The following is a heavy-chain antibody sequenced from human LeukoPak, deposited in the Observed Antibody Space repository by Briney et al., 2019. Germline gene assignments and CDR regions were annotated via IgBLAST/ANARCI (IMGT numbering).Heavy chain of an antibody. CDR2: INPSDGLT. CDR1: GFSITDYF. J-gene: IGHJ4*02. D-gene: IGHD3/OR15-3a*01. Sequence: ASVKVSCKTSGFSITDYFMHWVRQAPGQGPEWTGMINPSDGLTRQAQKFEGRVTITSDTSTSTVYMEMSSLTSEDTAVYYCARAVDQDFDYWGQGTLVTVSS. V-gene: IGHV1-46*01. CDR3: ARAVDQDFDY.